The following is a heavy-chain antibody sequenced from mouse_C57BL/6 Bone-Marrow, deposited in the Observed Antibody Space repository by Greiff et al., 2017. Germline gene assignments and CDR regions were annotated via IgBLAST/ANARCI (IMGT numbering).Heavy chain of an antibody. CDR2: ISSGGSYT. D-gene: IGHD2-4*01. V-gene: IGHV5-6*02. J-gene: IGHJ3*01. CDR3: ARYDYDDRFAY. Sequence: DVKLVESGGDLVKPGGSLKLSCAASGFTFSSYGMSWVRQTPDKRLEWVATISSGGSYTYYPDSVKGRFTISRDNAKNTLYLQMSSLKSEDTAMYYCARYDYDDRFAYWGQGTLVTVSA. CDR1: GFTFSSYG.